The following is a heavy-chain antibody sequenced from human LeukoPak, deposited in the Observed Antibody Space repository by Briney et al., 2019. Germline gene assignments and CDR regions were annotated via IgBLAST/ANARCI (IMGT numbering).Heavy chain of an antibody. D-gene: IGHD2-15*01. CDR2: IYYIGSK. V-gene: IGHV4-39*02. Sequence: PSETPSLTCTVSGGPMSNSSYYLGWIRQPPRNGLEWIGSIYYIGSKYYNPSSKSRITISVDTSKNKFSLKVISVTAADTAVYYCARDLRSGYCSGGSCYLNYYMDVWGKGTTVTVSS. CDR3: ARDLRSGYCSGGSCYLNYYMDV. J-gene: IGHJ6*03. CDR1: GGPMSNSSYY.